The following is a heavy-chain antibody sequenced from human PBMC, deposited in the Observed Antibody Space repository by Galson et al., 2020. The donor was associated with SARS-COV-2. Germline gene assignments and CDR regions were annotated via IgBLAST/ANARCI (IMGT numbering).Heavy chain of an antibody. D-gene: IGHD1-1*01. V-gene: IGHV3-48*03. J-gene: IGHJ3*02. CDR1: GFIFSSYE. CDR3: ARGQLGLTYAVDI. CDR2: ISRSGNTI. Sequence: GGSLRLSCAPSGFIFSSYEMNWVRQAPGKGLEFISYISRSGNTIYYADSVRGRFTISRDNAKNSLYLQMNGLRAEDTALYYCARGQLGLTYAVDIWGRGTMVTVSS.